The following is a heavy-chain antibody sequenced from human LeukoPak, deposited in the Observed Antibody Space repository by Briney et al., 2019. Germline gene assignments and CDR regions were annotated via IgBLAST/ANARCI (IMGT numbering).Heavy chain of an antibody. J-gene: IGHJ6*03. CDR1: GGSISSGGYY. D-gene: IGHD3-3*01. Sequence: SETLSLTCTVSGGSISSGGYYWSWIRQHPGKGLEWIGYIYYSGSTYYNPSLKSRVTISVDTSKNQFSLKLSSVTAADTAVYYCATGSGYYYYYYYMDVWGKGTTVTVSS. V-gene: IGHV4-31*03. CDR2: IYYSGST. CDR3: ATGSGYYYYYYYMDV.